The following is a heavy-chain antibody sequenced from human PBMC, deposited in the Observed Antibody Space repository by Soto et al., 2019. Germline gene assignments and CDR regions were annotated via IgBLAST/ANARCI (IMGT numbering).Heavy chain of an antibody. J-gene: IGHJ4*02. CDR3: AKQAGYSSDPFDY. CDR2: ISGGGAST. D-gene: IGHD6-19*01. CDR1: GFTFSSNA. Sequence: TGGSLRLSCAASGFTFSSNAMSWVRQAPGMGLEWVSGISGGGASTKYADSVKGRFTISRDNSENTLYLQMNNLRADDTAVYYCAKQAGYSSDPFDYWGQGTLVTVS. V-gene: IGHV3-23*01.